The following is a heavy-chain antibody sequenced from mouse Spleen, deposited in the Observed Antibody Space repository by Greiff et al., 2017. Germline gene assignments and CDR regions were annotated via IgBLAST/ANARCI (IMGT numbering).Heavy chain of an antibody. D-gene: IGHD1-1*01. CDR1: GFNIKDTY. CDR3: ARSDYGSSYWYFDV. Sequence: VTLKVSGAELVKPGASVKLSCTASGFNIKDTYMHWVKQRPEQGLEWIGRIDPANGNTKYDPKFQGKATITADTSSNTAYLQLSSLTSEDTAVYYCARSDYGSSYWYFDVWGAGTTVTVSS. J-gene: IGHJ1*01. V-gene: IGHV14-3*02. CDR2: IDPANGNT.